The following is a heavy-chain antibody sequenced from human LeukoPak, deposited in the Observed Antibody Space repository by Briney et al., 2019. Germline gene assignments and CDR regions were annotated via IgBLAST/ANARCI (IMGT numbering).Heavy chain of an antibody. CDR2: IYYSGST. CDR3: ASGHSYGWWAFDI. Sequence: SETLSLTCTVSGGSISSYYWSWIRQPPGKGLEWIGYIYYSGSTNYNPSLKSRVTISVDTSKKQFSLKLSSVTAADTAVYYCASGHSYGWWAFDIWGQGTMVTVSS. D-gene: IGHD5-18*01. CDR1: GGSISSYY. J-gene: IGHJ3*02. V-gene: IGHV4-59*01.